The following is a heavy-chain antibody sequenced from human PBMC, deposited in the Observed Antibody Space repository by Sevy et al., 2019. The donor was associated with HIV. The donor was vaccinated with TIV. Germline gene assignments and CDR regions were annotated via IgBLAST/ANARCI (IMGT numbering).Heavy chain of an antibody. CDR2: ITSNGGST. Sequence: GGSLRLSCAASGFTFSSSAMTWVRQAPGKGLEWVSAITSNGGSTFYADSVKGRFTISRDISQNTLFLQMNSLRAEDTAVYCCAMGRTPETNQWSLDPWGQGTLVTVSS. CDR1: GFTFSSSA. V-gene: IGHV3-23*01. CDR3: AMGRTPETNQWSLDP. J-gene: IGHJ5*02. D-gene: IGHD2-8*01.